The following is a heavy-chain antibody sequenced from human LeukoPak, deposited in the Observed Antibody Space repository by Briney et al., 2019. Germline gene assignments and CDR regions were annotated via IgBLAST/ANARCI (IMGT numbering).Heavy chain of an antibody. CDR1: GGSISSYY. CDR2: IYYSGST. J-gene: IGHJ4*02. Sequence: SETLSLTCTVSGGSISSYYWSWIRQPPGKGLKWIGYIYYSGSTNYNPSLKSRVTISVDTSKNQFSLKLSSVTAADTAVYYCARGGGIVATIDYWGQGTLVTVSS. CDR3: ARGGGIVATIDY. D-gene: IGHD5-12*01. V-gene: IGHV4-59*01.